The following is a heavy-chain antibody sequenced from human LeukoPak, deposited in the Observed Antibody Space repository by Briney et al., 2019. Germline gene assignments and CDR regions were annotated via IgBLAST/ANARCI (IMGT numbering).Heavy chain of an antibody. Sequence: GASVKVSCKASGYSFTSYYMNWVRQATGQGLEWMGTINPSGGSTSYAQKFQGRVTMTRDTSTSTVYLELSSLRFEDAAVYYCARERLVGWGDDACDIWGQGTMVTVSS. CDR3: ARERLVGWGDDACDI. J-gene: IGHJ3*02. CDR2: INPSGGST. CDR1: GYSFTSYY. V-gene: IGHV1-46*01. D-gene: IGHD3-9*01.